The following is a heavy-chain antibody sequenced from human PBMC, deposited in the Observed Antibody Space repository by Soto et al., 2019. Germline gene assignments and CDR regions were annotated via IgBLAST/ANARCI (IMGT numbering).Heavy chain of an antibody. J-gene: IGHJ5*02. CDR1: GFSLSTTGVG. V-gene: IGHV2-5*02. Sequence: QITLKESGPTLVRPTQTLTLTCTFSGFSLSTTGVGVGWIRQPPGKALEWLALIYWDDDKRYSPSLKSRLTITKDTSKYEVILTMTNMDTVDTATSSCAQRLRDYGLGRERATYFDPWGQGTLVTVSS. CDR2: IYWDDDK. D-gene: IGHD3-10*01. CDR3: AQRLRDYGLGRERATYFDP.